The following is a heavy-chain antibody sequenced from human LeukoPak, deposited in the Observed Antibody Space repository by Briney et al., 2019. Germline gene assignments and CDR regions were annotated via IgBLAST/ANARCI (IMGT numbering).Heavy chain of an antibody. CDR3: ARVQTYYYDSSGYLSY. Sequence: GGSLRLSCAASGLTFSSYWMHWVRQSPGKGLVWVSRINNDESSTSYADSVKGRFTISRDNAKNSLYLQMNSLRAEDTAVYYCARVQTYYYDSSGYLSYWGQGTLVTVSS. D-gene: IGHD3-22*01. J-gene: IGHJ4*02. V-gene: IGHV3-74*01. CDR1: GLTFSSYW. CDR2: INNDESST.